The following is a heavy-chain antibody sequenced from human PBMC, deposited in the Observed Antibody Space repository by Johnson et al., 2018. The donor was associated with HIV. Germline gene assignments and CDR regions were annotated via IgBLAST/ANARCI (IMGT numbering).Heavy chain of an antibody. J-gene: IGHJ3*01. V-gene: IGHV3-20*04. CDR2: INWNGGST. CDR3: ARDATPWGGDHVGYAFDL. Sequence: VQLVESGGGVVRPGGSLRLSCAAFGFSIDDYAMSWVRQVPGKGLEWVSGINWNGGSTNYAASVKGRFVISRDNARNSLYLQMNSLRAEDTALYYCARDATPWGGDHVGYAFDLWGQGTMVTVSS. D-gene: IGHD4-17*01. CDR1: GFSIDDYA.